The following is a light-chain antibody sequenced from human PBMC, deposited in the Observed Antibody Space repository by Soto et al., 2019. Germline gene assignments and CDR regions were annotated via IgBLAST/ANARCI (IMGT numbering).Light chain of an antibody. CDR1: QSISSW. CDR3: QQYNSYPWT. CDR2: KAS. J-gene: IGKJ1*01. V-gene: IGKV1-5*03. Sequence: DIQMTQSPSTLSASVGDRVTITCRASQSISSWLAWYQQKPGKAPKLLFYKASSLESGVPSRFSGSRSWTEFTLTISSLQPYDFAAYYCQQYNSYPWTFGQGTKAEIK.